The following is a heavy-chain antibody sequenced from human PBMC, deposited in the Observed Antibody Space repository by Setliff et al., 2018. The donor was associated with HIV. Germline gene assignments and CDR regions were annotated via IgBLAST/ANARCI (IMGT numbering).Heavy chain of an antibody. Sequence: KSSETLSLTCTVSGGSISSYYWNWIRQPPGKGLEWIGYIDYSGSTNYNTSLRSRVTISLDTSKNQFSLKLSSVTAADTAVYYCTGPAMAAAGPLEYYYYYGMDVWGQGTTVTVSS. J-gene: IGHJ6*02. CDR3: TGPAMAAAGPLEYYYYYGMDV. V-gene: IGHV4-59*08. CDR2: IDYSGST. D-gene: IGHD6-13*01. CDR1: GGSISSYY.